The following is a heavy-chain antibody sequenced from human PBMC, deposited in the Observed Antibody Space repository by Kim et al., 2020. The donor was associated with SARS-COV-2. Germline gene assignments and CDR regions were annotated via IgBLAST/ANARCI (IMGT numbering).Heavy chain of an antibody. D-gene: IGHD1-7*01. J-gene: IGHJ4*02. CDR3: ANEGGVNGTSFDY. Sequence: GGSLRLSCAASGFTFSRSAMHWVRQAPGKGLEWLALISYDGSHKSYGDSVKGRFTISRDNSKNTLYLQMNTLRDEDTAVYYCANEGGVNGTSFDYWGQGTLVTVSS. V-gene: IGHV3-30*18. CDR2: ISYDGSHK. CDR1: GFTFSRSA.